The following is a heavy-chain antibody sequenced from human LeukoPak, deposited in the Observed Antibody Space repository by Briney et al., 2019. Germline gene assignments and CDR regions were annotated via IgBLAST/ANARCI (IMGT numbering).Heavy chain of an antibody. CDR1: GFTFSSYS. Sequence: GGSLRLSCAASGFTFSSYSMNWVRQAPGKGLEWVSSISSSGSYKYYADSVKGRFTISRDNAKNSLYLQMNSLRAEDTAVYYCARGGSGWYIDSWGQGTLVAVSS. D-gene: IGHD6-19*01. J-gene: IGHJ4*02. CDR3: ARGGSGWYIDS. CDR2: ISSSGSYK. V-gene: IGHV3-21*01.